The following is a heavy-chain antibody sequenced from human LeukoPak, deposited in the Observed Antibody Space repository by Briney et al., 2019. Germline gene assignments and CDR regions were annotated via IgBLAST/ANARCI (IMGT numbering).Heavy chain of an antibody. CDR3: ARHPSLSYCSGGTCWFDP. Sequence: SETLSLTCTVSGXSISSSNYYWGWIRQPPGKGLDWIGSIYFSGSTYYNPSLKSRVSMSVDTSKNQFTLKVNSVTAADTAVYYCARHPSLSYCSGGTCWFDPWGPGTLVTVSS. V-gene: IGHV4-39*01. D-gene: IGHD2-15*01. J-gene: IGHJ5*02. CDR2: IYFSGST. CDR1: GXSISSSNYY.